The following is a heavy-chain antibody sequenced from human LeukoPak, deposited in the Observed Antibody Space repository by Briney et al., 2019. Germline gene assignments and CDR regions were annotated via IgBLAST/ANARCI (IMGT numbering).Heavy chain of an antibody. J-gene: IGHJ4*02. Sequence: ASAKVSCKASGYTFTSYDINWVRQATGQGLEWMGWMNPNSGNTGYAQKFQGRVTMTRNTSISTAYMELSSLRSEDTAAYYCARYTAMATGYDYWGQGTLVTVSS. CDR2: MNPNSGNT. CDR3: ARYTAMATGYDY. V-gene: IGHV1-8*01. CDR1: GYTFTSYD. D-gene: IGHD5-18*01.